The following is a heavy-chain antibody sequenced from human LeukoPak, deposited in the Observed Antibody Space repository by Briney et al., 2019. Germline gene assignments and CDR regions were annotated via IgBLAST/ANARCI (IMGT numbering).Heavy chain of an antibody. CDR3: ATEFSGYDYLFDY. CDR2: INPNSGGT. D-gene: IGHD5-12*01. V-gene: IGHV1-2*02. Sequence: ASVKVSCKASGYTFIGYYMHWVRQAPGQGLEWMGWINPNSGGTNYAQKFQGRVTMTRDTSISTAYMELSRLRSDDTAVYYCATEFSGYDYLFDYWGQGTLVTVSS. J-gene: IGHJ4*02. CDR1: GYTFIGYY.